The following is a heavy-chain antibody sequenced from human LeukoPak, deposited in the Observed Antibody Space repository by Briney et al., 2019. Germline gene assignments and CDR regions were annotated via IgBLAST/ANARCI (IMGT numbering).Heavy chain of an antibody. J-gene: IGHJ4*02. D-gene: IGHD4-23*01. CDR2: ISSGSSYI. CDR3: ARSYGGNSPYFDY. V-gene: IGHV3-21*01. Sequence: PGGSLRLSCAASGFTFSSYSMNWVRQAPGKGLEWVSSISSGSSYIYYADSVKGRFTISRDNAKNSLYLQMNSLRAEDTAVYYCARSYGGNSPYFDYWGQGTLVTVSS. CDR1: GFTFSSYS.